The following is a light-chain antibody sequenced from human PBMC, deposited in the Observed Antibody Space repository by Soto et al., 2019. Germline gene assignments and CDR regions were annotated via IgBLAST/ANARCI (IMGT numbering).Light chain of an antibody. V-gene: IGLV3-21*01. CDR3: QVWDATNDHHV. CDR1: NIGSKS. J-gene: IGLJ1*01. CDR2: YDS. Sequence: VLTQSPSVSVAPGQTATITCGGNNIGSKSVNWYQQKAGQAPVLVMSYDSDRPSGIPERFSGSNSGNTATLTLSRVESGDEADYYCQVWDATNDHHVFGSGTKVTVL.